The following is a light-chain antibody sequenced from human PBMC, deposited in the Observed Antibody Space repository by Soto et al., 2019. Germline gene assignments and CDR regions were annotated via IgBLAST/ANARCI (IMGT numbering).Light chain of an antibody. CDR2: DAS. CDR3: QQRNNWPLT. Sequence: EIVLTQSPATLSLSPGAGATLSCRASQSLNSHLAWYQQKAGQAPRLLIYDASNRATGVPARFSGSGSGTDFTLTISSLEPEDFAVYYCQQRNNWPLTFGEGTKLDIK. V-gene: IGKV3-11*01. J-gene: IGKJ4*01. CDR1: QSLNSH.